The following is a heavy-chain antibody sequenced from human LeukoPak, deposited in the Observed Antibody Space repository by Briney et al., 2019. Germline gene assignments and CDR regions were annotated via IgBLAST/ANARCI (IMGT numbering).Heavy chain of an antibody. Sequence: ASVKVSCKASGYTFTGYYMHWVRQAPGQGLEWMGWINPNSGGTNYAQKFQGRVTMTRDTSISTAYMELSRLRSDDTAVYYCARDLHGYDSSQSQPWGQGTLVTVSS. CDR2: INPNSGGT. V-gene: IGHV1-2*02. J-gene: IGHJ5*02. CDR1: GYTFTGYY. CDR3: ARDLHGYDSSQSQP. D-gene: IGHD3-22*01.